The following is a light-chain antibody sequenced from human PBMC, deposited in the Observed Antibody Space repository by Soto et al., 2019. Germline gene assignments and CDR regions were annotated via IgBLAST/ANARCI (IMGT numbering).Light chain of an antibody. J-gene: IGKJ5*01. V-gene: IGKV1-5*01. Sequence: DIQLTQSPSTLSAAFVDGVTITCRASQNIRNLLAWYQQKPGKAPKPLIYDASTLKTGVPSRFSGSGSGSEFNFTITGLQPDDFATYFCQQYNTYATFGQGTRLEIK. CDR2: DAS. CDR1: QNIRNL. CDR3: QQYNTYAT.